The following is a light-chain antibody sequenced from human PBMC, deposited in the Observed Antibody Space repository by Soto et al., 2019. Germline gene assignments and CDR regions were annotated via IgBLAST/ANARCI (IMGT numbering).Light chain of an antibody. Sequence: DIQMTQSPSSLSASVGDRVTITCRASQSISSYLNWYQQKPGKAPKLLIYAASSLQSGVPSRFSGSGSGTDFTLTISSLQPEDFATYYCQQSYSTQITFGPGTRLEIK. CDR1: QSISSY. J-gene: IGKJ5*01. CDR2: AAS. CDR3: QQSYSTQIT. V-gene: IGKV1-39*01.